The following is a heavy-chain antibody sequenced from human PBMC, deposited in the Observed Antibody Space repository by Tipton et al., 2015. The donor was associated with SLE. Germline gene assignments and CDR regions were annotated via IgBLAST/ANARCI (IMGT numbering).Heavy chain of an antibody. J-gene: IGHJ4*02. D-gene: IGHD5-12*01. CDR3: AKDIGNSGYLFDY. Sequence: GSLRLSCAASGFTLSSYWMHWVRQAPGKGLVWVSRIFRDGSSTSYADSVKGRFTISRDNAKNSLYLQINSLRPEDTALYYCAKDIGNSGYLFDYWGQGALVTVSS. V-gene: IGHV3-74*01. CDR2: IFRDGSST. CDR1: GFTLSSYW.